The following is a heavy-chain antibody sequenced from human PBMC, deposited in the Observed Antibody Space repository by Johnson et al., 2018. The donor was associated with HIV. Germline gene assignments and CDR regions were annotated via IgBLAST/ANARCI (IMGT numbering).Heavy chain of an antibody. Sequence: QVQLVESGGGVDQPGRSLRLSCAASGFTFNSYAMHWVCQAPGKGLEWVAVISYDGSNQYYADSVKGRFTISRDNSKNTLYLQMNSRRAAGTAVYYCARATDQGLDAFDIWGQGTMVTVSS. CDR3: ARATDQGLDAFDI. CDR1: GFTFNSYA. D-gene: IGHD6-19*01. CDR2: ISYDGSNQ. V-gene: IGHV3-30-3*01. J-gene: IGHJ3*02.